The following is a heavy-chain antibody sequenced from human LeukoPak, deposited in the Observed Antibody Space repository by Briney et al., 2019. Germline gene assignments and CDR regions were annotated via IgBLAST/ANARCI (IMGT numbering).Heavy chain of an antibody. CDR2: ISGSGGST. Sequence: PGGSLRLSCAASGFTFRITAMTWVRQAPGKGLEWVSAISGSGGSTYYADSVKGRFTISRDNSKNTVYLQMNGLRAEDTAVYYCAPYCCRTSCSPGMFEYRGQGTLVTVSS. CDR1: GFTFRITA. V-gene: IGHV3-23*01. D-gene: IGHD2-2*01. J-gene: IGHJ4*02. CDR3: APYCCRTSCSPGMFEY.